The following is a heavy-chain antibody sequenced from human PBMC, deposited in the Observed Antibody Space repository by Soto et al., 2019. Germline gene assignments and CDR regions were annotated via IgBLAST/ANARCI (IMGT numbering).Heavy chain of an antibody. V-gene: IGHV4-34*01. CDR1: GGSLSGYY. D-gene: IGHD3-22*01. Sequence: SETLSLTCAVYGGSLSGYYWSWIRQPPGKGLEWIGEINHSGSTNYNPSLKSRVTISVDTSKNQFSLKLSSVTAADTAVYYCARDPADSGMDVWGQGTTVTVSS. J-gene: IGHJ6*02. CDR3: ARDPADSGMDV. CDR2: INHSGST.